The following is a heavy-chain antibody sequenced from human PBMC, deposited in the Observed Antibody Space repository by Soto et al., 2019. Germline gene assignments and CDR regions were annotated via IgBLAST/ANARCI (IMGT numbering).Heavy chain of an antibody. CDR1: GGTLSSYT. V-gene: IGHV1-69*08. Sequence: QVQLVQSGAEVKKPGSSVKVSCKASGGTLSSYTFSWVRQAPGQGLEWMGRVIPNLGVTNYAKMFQGRFTIVVDTSTSTAYMELNSLRYEATAVYYCARDKGYGSDPNCPDWDYWGQGTLVTVSS. CDR2: VIPNLGVT. D-gene: IGHD2-15*01. CDR3: ARDKGYGSDPNCPDWDY. J-gene: IGHJ4*02.